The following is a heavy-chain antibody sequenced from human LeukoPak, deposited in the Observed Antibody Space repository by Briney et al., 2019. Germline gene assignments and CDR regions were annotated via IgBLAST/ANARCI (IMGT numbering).Heavy chain of an antibody. Sequence: PGGSLRLSCAASGFTVSSKYMSWVRQAPGKGLEWVSLIYSGGNTYYADSVKGRFTISRDNSKNTLYLQMNSLRAEDTAIYYCARDGRAGSLFAYWGQGTLVTVSS. CDR3: ARDGRAGSLFAY. CDR2: IYSGGNT. V-gene: IGHV3-53*01. J-gene: IGHJ4*02. D-gene: IGHD6-19*01. CDR1: GFTVSSKY.